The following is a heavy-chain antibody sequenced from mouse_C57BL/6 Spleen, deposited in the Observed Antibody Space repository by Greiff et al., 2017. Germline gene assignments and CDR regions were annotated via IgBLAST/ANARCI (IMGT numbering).Heavy chain of an antibody. CDR3: ASRGYGSSYYFDY. CDR2: INPSTGGT. D-gene: IGHD1-1*01. CDR1: GYSFTGYY. Sequence: VQLQQSGPELVQPGASVKISCKASGYSFTGYYMNWVKQSPEKSLEWIGEINPSTGGTTYNQKFKAKATLTVDKSSSTAYMQLKSLTSEDSAVYYCASRGYGSSYYFDYWGQGTTLTVSS. J-gene: IGHJ2*01. V-gene: IGHV1-42*01.